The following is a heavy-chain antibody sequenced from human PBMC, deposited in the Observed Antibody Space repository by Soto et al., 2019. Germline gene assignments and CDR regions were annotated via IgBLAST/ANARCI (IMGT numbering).Heavy chain of an antibody. D-gene: IGHD3-10*01. CDR2: IYYSGST. Sequence: QVQLQESGPGLVKPSETLSLTCTVSGGYISSYYWSWIRQPPGKGLEWIGYIYYSGSTNYNPSLKSGVTISVDTSKNQFSLKLSSVTAADTAVYYCARAYGLGAFDIWGQGTMVTVSS. CDR3: ARAYGLGAFDI. V-gene: IGHV4-59*08. J-gene: IGHJ3*02. CDR1: GGYISSYY.